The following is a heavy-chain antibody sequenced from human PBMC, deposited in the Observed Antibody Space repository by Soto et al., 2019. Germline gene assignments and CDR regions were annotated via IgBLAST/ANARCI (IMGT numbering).Heavy chain of an antibody. V-gene: IGHV1-46*01. D-gene: IGHD2-8*01. Sequence: ASVKVSCKASGYTFTSSYLHWVRRAPGQGLEWMGIINPSGGTTRYAQKFQGRVTMTRDTSTSTVYMELSSLRSEDTAVYYCARGYCSNDICYYFDYWGQGTLVTVSS. CDR3: ARGYCSNDICYYFDY. CDR2: INPSGGTT. CDR1: GYTFTSSY. J-gene: IGHJ4*02.